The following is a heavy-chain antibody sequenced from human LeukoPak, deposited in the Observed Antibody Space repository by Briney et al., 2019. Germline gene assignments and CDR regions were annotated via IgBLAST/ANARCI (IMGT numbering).Heavy chain of an antibody. Sequence: SETLSLTCTVSGGSISSYYWSWIRQPPGKGLEWIGYIYYSGSTNYNPSLKSRVTISVDTSKNQFSLKLSSVTAADTAVYYCARHSYGYDCFDYWGQGPLVTVSS. D-gene: IGHD5-18*01. J-gene: IGHJ4*02. V-gene: IGHV4-59*01. CDR2: IYYSGST. CDR1: GGSISSYY. CDR3: ARHSYGYDCFDY.